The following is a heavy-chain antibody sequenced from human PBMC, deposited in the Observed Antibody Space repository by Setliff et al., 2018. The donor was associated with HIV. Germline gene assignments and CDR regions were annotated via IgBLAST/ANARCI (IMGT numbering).Heavy chain of an antibody. D-gene: IGHD2-8*01. V-gene: IGHV1-8*02. Sequence: ASVKVSCKTSGYTFVHFDIDWVRHAPGQGLEWISWMTPLTASTGYSRKFQGRVTLTRDLSAGTAYMELNSLISNDTAVYYCARAPARANGVFDFWGQGSLVTVSS. CDR3: ARAPARANGVFDF. CDR2: MTPLTAST. CDR1: GYTFVHFD. J-gene: IGHJ4*01.